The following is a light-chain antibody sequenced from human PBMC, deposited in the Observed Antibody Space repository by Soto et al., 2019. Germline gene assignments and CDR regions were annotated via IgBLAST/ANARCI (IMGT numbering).Light chain of an antibody. CDR2: EVS. J-gene: IGLJ2*01. Sequence: QSVLTQPPSASGTPGQRVTISCSGTSSTIGRNYVYWYQQFPGTAPKLMIYEVSKRPSGASNRFSGSKSGNTASLTISGLQAEDEADYCCCSYTGSSVVFGGGTKLTVL. V-gene: IGLV2-23*02. CDR1: SSTIGRNY. CDR3: CSYTGSSVV.